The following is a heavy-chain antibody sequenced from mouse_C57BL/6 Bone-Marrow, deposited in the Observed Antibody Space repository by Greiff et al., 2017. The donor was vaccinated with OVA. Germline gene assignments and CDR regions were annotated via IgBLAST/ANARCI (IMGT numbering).Heavy chain of an antibody. V-gene: IGHV5-17*01. CDR1: GFTFSDYG. Sequence: EVQLVESGGGLVKPGGSLKLSCAASGFTFSDYGMHWVRQAQEKGLEWVAYISSGSSTIYYADTVKGRFTISRDNATNTLFLQMTSLKYEDTAMYYRARSREVWFAYWGQGTLVTVSA. J-gene: IGHJ3*01. CDR3: ARSREVWFAY. CDR2: ISSGSSTI.